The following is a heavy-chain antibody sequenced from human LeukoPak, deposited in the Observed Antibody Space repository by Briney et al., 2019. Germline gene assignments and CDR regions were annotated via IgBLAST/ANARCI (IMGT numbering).Heavy chain of an antibody. CDR1: ADSISGSPYY. J-gene: IGHJ3*02. Sequence: SETLSLTCTVSADSISGSPYYWGWIRQPPGKGLEWIGSLFYNGITYYNPSLKSRVTISVDTSKNQFSLKLSSVTAADTAVYYCARDHPMGYSSSWYNAFDIWGQGTMVTVSS. V-gene: IGHV4-39*07. D-gene: IGHD6-13*01. CDR2: LFYNGIT. CDR3: ARDHPMGYSSSWYNAFDI.